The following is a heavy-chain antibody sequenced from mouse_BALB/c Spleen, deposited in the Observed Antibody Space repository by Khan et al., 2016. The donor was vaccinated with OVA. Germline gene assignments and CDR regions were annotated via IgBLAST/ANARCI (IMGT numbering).Heavy chain of an antibody. CDR2: VNPNTDNI. CDR3: ARGYDFFAS. D-gene: IGHD2-14*01. Sequence: VQLKESGPDLVKPGASVKISCKASGYSFTLYYMSWVKQSHGKSLEWIGRVNPNTDNINYNQEFKGKAILTVDKSSNTAYMELRSLTSEDSAFYFCARGYDFFASWGQGTLVTVSA. J-gene: IGHJ3*01. CDR1: GYSFTLYY. V-gene: IGHV1-26*01.